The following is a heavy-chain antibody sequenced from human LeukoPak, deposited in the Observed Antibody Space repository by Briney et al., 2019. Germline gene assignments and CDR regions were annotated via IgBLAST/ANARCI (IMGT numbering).Heavy chain of an antibody. CDR3: ATVSEY. CDR1: DFTFSAYA. V-gene: IGHV3-23*01. D-gene: IGHD1-1*01. CDR2: ISGSGDTT. Sequence: GGSLRLSCAASDFTFSAYAMTWARQAPGKGLEWVSTISGSGDTTYYADSVKGRFTISRDNVKNTVYLQMNGLRAEDTTVYYCATVSEYWGQGTLVTVSS. J-gene: IGHJ4*02.